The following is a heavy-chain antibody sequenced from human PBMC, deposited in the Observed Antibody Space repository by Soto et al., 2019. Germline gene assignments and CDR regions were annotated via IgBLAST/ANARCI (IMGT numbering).Heavy chain of an antibody. J-gene: IGHJ6*04. Sequence: QVELVQSGSELKKPGASVKVSCKPTGYNFISFGLSWVRQAPGQGLEWMGCIITINGNTKYAPKFQGRPTLTADTSTSTAFMELNHRQSDDTGVYYCARSPYDLDVWGRGASVVVSS. V-gene: IGHV1-18*01. CDR2: IITINGNT. CDR3: ARSPYDLDV. CDR1: GYNFISFG.